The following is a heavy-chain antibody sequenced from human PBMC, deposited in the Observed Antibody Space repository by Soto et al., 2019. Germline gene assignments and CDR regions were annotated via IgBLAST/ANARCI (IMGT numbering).Heavy chain of an antibody. J-gene: IGHJ4*02. CDR2: IYYSGST. CDR1: GGSISSSSYY. V-gene: IGHV4-39*01. D-gene: IGHD2-2*01. CDR3: ARLNKYCSSTSCYFDY. Sequence: QLQLQESGPGLVKPSETLSLTCTVSGGSISSSSYYWGWIRQPPGKGLEWIGSIYYSGSTYYNPSLKSRVTISVDTSKNQFSLKLSSVTAADTAVYYCARLNKYCSSTSCYFDYWGQGTLVTVSS.